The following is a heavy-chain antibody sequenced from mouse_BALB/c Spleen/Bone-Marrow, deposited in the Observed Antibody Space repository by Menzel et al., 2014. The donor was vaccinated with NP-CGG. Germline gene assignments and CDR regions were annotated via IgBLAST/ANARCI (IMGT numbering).Heavy chain of an antibody. Sequence: VKLQESGPGLVQPSQSLSITCTVSGLSLXDYGVHWVRQSPGKGLEWLGVIWSGGNTDYNAAFISRLSISKDNSKSQVFFKMNSLQANDTAIYYCARKSYYYGKGAMDYWGQGTSVTVSS. CDR2: IWSGGNT. CDR3: ARKSYYYGKGAMDY. CDR1: GLSLXDYG. V-gene: IGHV2-2*02. J-gene: IGHJ4*01. D-gene: IGHD1-1*01.